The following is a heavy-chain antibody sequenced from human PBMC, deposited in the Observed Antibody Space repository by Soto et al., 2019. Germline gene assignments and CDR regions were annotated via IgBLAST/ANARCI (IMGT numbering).Heavy chain of an antibody. CDR1: GGTFSSYA. D-gene: IGHD2-15*01. CDR3: AREGYGSGGSCYYFDY. J-gene: IGHJ4*02. CDR2: IIPIFGTA. Sequence: WASVKVSCKASGGTFSSYAISWVRQAPGQGLEWMGGIIPIFGTANYAQKSQGRVTITADKSTSTAYMELSSLRSEDTAVYYCAREGYGSGGSCYYFDYWGQGTLVTVSS. V-gene: IGHV1-69*06.